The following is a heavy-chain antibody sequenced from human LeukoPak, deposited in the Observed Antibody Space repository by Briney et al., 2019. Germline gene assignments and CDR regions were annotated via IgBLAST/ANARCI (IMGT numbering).Heavy chain of an antibody. CDR3: ARDRRVGATWSVGAFDI. V-gene: IGHV3-48*03. CDR2: ISSSGDSI. J-gene: IGHJ3*02. Sequence: GGSLRLSCAASGFSLTTYEMNWVRQAPGKGLEWVSYISSSGDSIYYADSVKGRFTISRDNAKNSLSLQMNSLRAEDTAIYYCARDRRVGATWSVGAFDIWGQRPTVTVSS. D-gene: IGHD1-26*01. CDR1: GFSLTTYE.